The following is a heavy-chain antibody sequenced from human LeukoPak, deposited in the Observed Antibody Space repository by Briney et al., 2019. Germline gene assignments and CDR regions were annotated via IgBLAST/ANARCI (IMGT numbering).Heavy chain of an antibody. V-gene: IGHV1-18*01. CDR3: ANTGEHPLSSLDY. J-gene: IGHJ4*02. CDR1: GYTFTSYG. CDR2: ISGYNGNT. Sequence: ASVKVSCKASGYTFTSYGISWVRQAPGQGLEWMGWISGYNGNTNYAQKLQGRVTMTTDTPKNTAYMELRSLRSDDTAVYYCANTGEHPLSSLDYWGQGTLVTVSS. D-gene: IGHD3-16*01.